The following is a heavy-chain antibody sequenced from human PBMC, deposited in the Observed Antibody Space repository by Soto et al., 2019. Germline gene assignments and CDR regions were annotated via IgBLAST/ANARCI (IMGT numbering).Heavy chain of an antibody. CDR3: ARDLTGWYYYGPGSHPFDY. J-gene: IGHJ4*02. Sequence: QVQLVESGXGVXXXXXXLRLSCAASGFTFSSYGMHWVRQAPGKGLEWVAVIWYDGSNKYYADSVKGRFTISRDKSKKTSNMKVNGLRAEDTTGYYCARDLTGWYYYGPGSHPFDYWGQGTLVTVSS. V-gene: IGHV3-33*01. CDR2: IWYDGSNK. CDR1: GFTFSSYG. D-gene: IGHD3-10*01.